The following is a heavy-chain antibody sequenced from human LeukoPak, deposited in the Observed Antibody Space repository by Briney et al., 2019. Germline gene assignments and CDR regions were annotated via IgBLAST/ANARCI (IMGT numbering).Heavy chain of an antibody. CDR3: GKGSSGWYVDY. CDR2: IIPIFGTA. Sequence: SVKVSCKASGGTFSSYAISWVRQAPGQGLEWMGGIIPIFGTANYAQKFQGRVTMTRDTSTSTVYMEVSSLRSEDTAGYYCGKGSSGWYVDYWGQGALVTVSS. D-gene: IGHD6-19*01. J-gene: IGHJ4*02. CDR1: GGTFSSYA. V-gene: IGHV1-69*05.